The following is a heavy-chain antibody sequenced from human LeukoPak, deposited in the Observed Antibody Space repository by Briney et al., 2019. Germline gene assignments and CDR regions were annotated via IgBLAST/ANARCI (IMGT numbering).Heavy chain of an antibody. CDR2: IIPIFGTA. V-gene: IGHV1-69*06. D-gene: IGHD6-19*01. CDR1: GGTFISYA. Sequence: SVKVSCKASGGTFISYAISWVRQAPGQGLEWMGGIIPIFGTANYAQKFQGRVTITADKSTSTAYMELSSLRSEDTAVYYCARDGTGSPYSSGWYVVWFDPWGQGTLVTVSS. CDR3: ARDGTGSPYSSGWYVVWFDP. J-gene: IGHJ5*02.